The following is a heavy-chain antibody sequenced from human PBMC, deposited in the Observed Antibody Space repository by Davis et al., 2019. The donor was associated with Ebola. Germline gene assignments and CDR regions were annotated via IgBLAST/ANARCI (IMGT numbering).Heavy chain of an antibody. Sequence: GESLKISCVVSGFSFDKSWMTWVRQAPGKGLEWVANMKEDGSLKNYVDSVKGRFTISRDNSKNTLYLQMNSLRAEDTAVYYCAKGRITMIVVDLFDYWGQGTLVTVSS. J-gene: IGHJ4*02. CDR2: MKEDGSLK. CDR1: GFSFDKSW. CDR3: AKGRITMIVVDLFDY. V-gene: IGHV3-7*01. D-gene: IGHD3-22*01.